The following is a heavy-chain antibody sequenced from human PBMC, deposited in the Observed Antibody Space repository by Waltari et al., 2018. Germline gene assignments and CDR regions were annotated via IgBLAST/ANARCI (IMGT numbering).Heavy chain of an antibody. J-gene: IGHJ4*02. CDR3: ARDSLGLRFLGPYYFDY. CDR1: GYTFTSYG. D-gene: IGHD3-3*01. Sequence: QVQLVQSGAEVKKPGASVKVSCKASGYTFTSYGISWVRQAPGQGLEWMGWIIPIFGTANYAQKFQGRVTITADKSTSTAYMELSSLRSEDTAVYYCARDSLGLRFLGPYYFDYWGQGTLVTVSS. V-gene: IGHV1-69*06. CDR2: IIPIFGTA.